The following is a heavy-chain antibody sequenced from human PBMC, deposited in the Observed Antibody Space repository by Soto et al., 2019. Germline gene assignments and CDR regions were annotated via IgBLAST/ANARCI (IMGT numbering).Heavy chain of an antibody. CDR1: GFAFRHNY. Sequence: GGSLRLSCTVSGFAFRHNYLTWIRQAPGKGLEWLSYINTGGSPAYYADSVKGRFTISTDIAKKSLYLQMDSLRADDTGVYYCATGGIYYETWSQGTLVTVSS. V-gene: IGHV3-11*01. CDR2: INTGGSPA. D-gene: IGHD1-26*01. J-gene: IGHJ5*02. CDR3: ATGGIYYET.